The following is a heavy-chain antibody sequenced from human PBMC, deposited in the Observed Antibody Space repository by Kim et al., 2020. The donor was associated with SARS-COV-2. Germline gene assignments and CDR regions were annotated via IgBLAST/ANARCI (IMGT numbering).Heavy chain of an antibody. CDR2: GDGYT. D-gene: IGHD2-15*01. Sequence: GDGYTKYSEKFQGRVTCNRDTSASTAYMELSSLRSEDSAVFYCLGGYYFDYWGQGTLVTVSS. V-gene: IGHV1-3*01. J-gene: IGHJ4*02. CDR3: LGGYYFDY.